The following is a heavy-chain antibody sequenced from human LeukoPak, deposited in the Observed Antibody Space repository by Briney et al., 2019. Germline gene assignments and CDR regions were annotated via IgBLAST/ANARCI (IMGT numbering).Heavy chain of an antibody. CDR3: ATDRHIAAAAYYYYMDV. V-gene: IGHV1-18*01. CDR1: GYTFTSYI. D-gene: IGHD6-13*01. CDR2: INAYNGNT. J-gene: IGHJ6*03. Sequence: GASVKVSCKASGYTFTSYIISWVRQAPGQGLEWMGWINAYNGNTDYAQRVQGRVTMTTDTSTSTAYMELRSLRSDDTAVYYCATDRHIAAAAYYYYMDVWGKGTPVTVSS.